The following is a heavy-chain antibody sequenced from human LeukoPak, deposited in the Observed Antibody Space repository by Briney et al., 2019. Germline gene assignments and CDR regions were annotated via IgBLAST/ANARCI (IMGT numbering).Heavy chain of an antibody. CDR2: ISGSGGST. CDR1: GFTFSSYG. Sequence: GGSLRLSCAASGFTFSSYGMSWVRQAPGEGLEWVSAISGSGGSTYYADSVKGRFTISRDNSKNTLYLQMNSLRAEDTAVYYCAKDFNPRYSSGWFFDYWGQGILVTVSS. CDR3: AKDFNPRYSSGWFFDY. V-gene: IGHV3-23*01. D-gene: IGHD6-19*01. J-gene: IGHJ4*02.